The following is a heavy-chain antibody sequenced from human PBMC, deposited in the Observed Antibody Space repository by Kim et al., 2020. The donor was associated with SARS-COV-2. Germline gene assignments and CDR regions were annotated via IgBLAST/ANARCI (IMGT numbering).Heavy chain of an antibody. D-gene: IGHD3-22*01. CDR3: ARAQETYYYDRSGYYEVRVFDY. V-gene: IGHV4-31*03. CDR2: IYHSGST. J-gene: IGHJ4*02. Sequence: SETLSLTCTVSGGSISSGGYYWSWIRQHPGKGLEWIGYIYHSGSTYYNPSLKSRVAISVDTSKNQFSLKLSSVTAADTAVYYCARAQETYYYDRSGYYEVRVFDYWGRGTLVTVSS. CDR1: GGSISSGGYY.